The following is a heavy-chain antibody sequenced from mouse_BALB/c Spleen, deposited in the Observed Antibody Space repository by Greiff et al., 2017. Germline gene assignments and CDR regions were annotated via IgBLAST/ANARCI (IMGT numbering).Heavy chain of an antibody. V-gene: IGHV1-69*01. CDR1: GYTFTDYW. CDR2: IDTSDSYT. Sequence: QVQLKQPGAELVMPGASVKMSCKASGYTFTDYWMHWVKQRPGQGLEWIGAIDTSDSYTSYNQKFKGKATLTVDESSSTAYMQLSSLTSEDSAVYYCARGGLIYDGYYYAMDYWGQGTSVTVSS. J-gene: IGHJ4*01. CDR3: ARGGLIYDGYYYAMDY. D-gene: IGHD2-3*01.